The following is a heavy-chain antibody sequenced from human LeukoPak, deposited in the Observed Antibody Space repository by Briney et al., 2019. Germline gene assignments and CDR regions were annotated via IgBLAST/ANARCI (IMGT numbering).Heavy chain of an antibody. Sequence: SETLSLTCVVYGGSFSGYYWSWIRQPPGKELEWIGEINHSGSTNYNPPLKSRVTISVDTSKNQFSLKLSSVTAADTAVYYCARGHGYSSSESYYWGQGTLVTVSS. J-gene: IGHJ4*02. CDR3: ARGHGYSSSESYY. V-gene: IGHV4-34*01. CDR1: GGSFSGYY. CDR2: INHSGST. D-gene: IGHD6-6*01.